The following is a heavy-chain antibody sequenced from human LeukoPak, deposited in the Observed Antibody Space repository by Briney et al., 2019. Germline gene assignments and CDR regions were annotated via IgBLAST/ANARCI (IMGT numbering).Heavy chain of an antibody. V-gene: IGHV3-30*04. CDR2: ISYEGSAK. J-gene: IGHJ6*02. D-gene: IGHD5-12*01. CDR3: ATVRETGCDYDRPYYGMDV. CDR1: GFTFGSYA. Sequence: GRSLTLSRAASGFTFGSYALHSVRQAPAKGLAWVALISYEGSAKYYADSVRGRFTISRDNSKSTLYLQVNSLRPEDTAVYYCATVRETGCDYDRPYYGMDVWGQVTTVTVAS.